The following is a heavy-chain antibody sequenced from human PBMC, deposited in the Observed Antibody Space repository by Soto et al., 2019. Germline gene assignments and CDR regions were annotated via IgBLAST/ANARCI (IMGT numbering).Heavy chain of an antibody. J-gene: IGHJ6*02. D-gene: IGHD3-10*01. CDR3: ARAGSSLGYAMDV. CDR2: ISPNNGNT. Sequence: ASVKVSCKASGYTFTNYGISWVRQAPGQGLEWMGWISPNNGNTHYAQKFQGRVTMATDTSTSTANMELRSLRSDDTAVYYCARAGSSLGYAMDVWGRGTTVTVSS. V-gene: IGHV1-18*04. CDR1: GYTFTNYG.